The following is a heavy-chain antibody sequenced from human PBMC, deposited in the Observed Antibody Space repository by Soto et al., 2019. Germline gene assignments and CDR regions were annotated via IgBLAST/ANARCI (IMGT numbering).Heavy chain of an antibody. CDR3: ARDPIPVPMYFFDY. J-gene: IGHJ4*02. Sequence: GGSLRLSCAASGFTFSDYYMSWIRQAPGKGLEWVSYISSSGSTIYYADSVKGRFTISRDNAKNSLSLQMNSLRAEDAAVYFCARDPIPVPMYFFDYWGQGSLVTVSS. D-gene: IGHD6-19*01. CDR2: ISSSGSTI. CDR1: GFTFSDYY. V-gene: IGHV3-11*04.